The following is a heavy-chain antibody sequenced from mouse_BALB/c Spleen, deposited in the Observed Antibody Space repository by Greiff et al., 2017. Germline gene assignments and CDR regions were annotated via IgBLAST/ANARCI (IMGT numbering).Heavy chain of an antibody. J-gene: IGHJ4*01. V-gene: IGHV6-6*02. Sequence: EVQLVESGGGLVQPGGSMKLSCVASGFTFSNYWMNWVRQSPEKGLEWVAEIRLKSNNYATHYAESVKGRFTISRDDSKSSVYLQMNNLRAEDTGIYYCTRLLLRYAMDYWGQGTSVTVSS. CDR2: IRLKSNNYAT. CDR1: GFTFSNYW. D-gene: IGHD1-1*01. CDR3: TRLLLRYAMDY.